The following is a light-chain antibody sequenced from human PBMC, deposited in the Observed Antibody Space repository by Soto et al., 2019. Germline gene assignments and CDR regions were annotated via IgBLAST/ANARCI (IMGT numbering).Light chain of an antibody. CDR1: LSLLHSNGYNY. CDR2: LGS. Sequence: DIVMTQSPLSLPVTPGEPASISCRSSLSLLHSNGYNYLDWYLQKPGQSPQLLIYLGSNRASGVPDRFSGSGSGTDFTLKISRVEAEDVCIYYCMQALQTPRTFGQGTKV. CDR3: MQALQTPRT. V-gene: IGKV2-28*01. J-gene: IGKJ1*01.